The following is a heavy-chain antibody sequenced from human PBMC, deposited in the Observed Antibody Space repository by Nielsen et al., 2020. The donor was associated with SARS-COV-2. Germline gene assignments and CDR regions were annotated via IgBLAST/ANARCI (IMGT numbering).Heavy chain of an antibody. CDR3: ARRHMIPFGAGTYHFYF. CDR1: GYSFSSYW. D-gene: IGHD3-16*01. Sequence: GESLKISCEASGYSFSSYWIAWVRQRPGKGLEWMWIIYPGDSETKYSPSFQGQVTVSVDKSLRTAYLQWRTLKASDTAMYYCARRHMIPFGAGTYHFYFWGQGTLVTVSS. J-gene: IGHJ4*02. V-gene: IGHV5-51*01. CDR2: IYPGDSET.